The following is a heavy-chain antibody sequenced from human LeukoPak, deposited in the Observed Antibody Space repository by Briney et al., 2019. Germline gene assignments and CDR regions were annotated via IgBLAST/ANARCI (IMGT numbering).Heavy chain of an antibody. V-gene: IGHV4-30-4*08. CDR1: GGSISSGDYY. CDR3: ARETVWANGVPEERGPFDY. D-gene: IGHD2-8*01. Sequence: SQTLSLTCTVSGGSISSGDYYWSWIRQPPGKGLEWIGYIYYSGSTYYNPSLKSRVTISVDMSKNQFSLKLSSVTAADTAVYYCARETVWANGVPEERGPFDYWGQGTLVTVSS. CDR2: IYYSGST. J-gene: IGHJ4*02.